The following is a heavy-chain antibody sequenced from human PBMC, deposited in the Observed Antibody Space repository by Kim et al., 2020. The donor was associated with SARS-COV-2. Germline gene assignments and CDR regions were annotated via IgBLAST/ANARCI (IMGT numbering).Heavy chain of an antibody. Sequence: GGSLRLSCAASGFTFSSYAMSWVRQAPGKGLEWVSAISGSGGSTYYADSVKGRFTISRDNSKNTLYLQMNSLRAEDTAVYYCAKGNDILTGYYYYYYGMDVWAKGPRSPSP. D-gene: IGHD3-9*01. CDR1: GFTFSSYA. CDR2: ISGSGGST. V-gene: IGHV3-23*01. CDR3: AKGNDILTGYYYYYYGMDV. J-gene: IGHJ6*02.